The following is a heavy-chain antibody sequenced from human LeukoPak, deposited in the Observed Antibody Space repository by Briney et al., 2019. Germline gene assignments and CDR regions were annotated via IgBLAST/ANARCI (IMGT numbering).Heavy chain of an antibody. D-gene: IGHD6-19*01. J-gene: IGHJ4*02. CDR2: IKSKTDGGTT. Sequence: GGSLRLSCAASGFTFSSYGMHWVRQAPGKGLEWVGRIKSKTDGGTTDYAAPVKGRFTISRDDSKNTLYLQMNSLKTEDTAVYYCTTDPGGVAVTYYFDYWGQGTLVTVSS. CDR1: GFTFSSYG. CDR3: TTDPGGVAVTYYFDY. V-gene: IGHV3-15*01.